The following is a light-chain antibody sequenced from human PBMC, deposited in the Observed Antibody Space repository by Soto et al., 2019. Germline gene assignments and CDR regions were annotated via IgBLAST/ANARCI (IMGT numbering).Light chain of an antibody. J-gene: IGKJ1*01. Sequence: DIQMTQSPSTLSGSVGDRVTITCRASQTISSWLAWYQQKPGKAPKLLIYKASTLKIGVPSRFSGSGSGTEFTLTISSLQPDDFATYYCQQYNSYSEAFGQGTKVELK. CDR3: QQYNSYSEA. CDR2: KAS. CDR1: QTISSW. V-gene: IGKV1-5*03.